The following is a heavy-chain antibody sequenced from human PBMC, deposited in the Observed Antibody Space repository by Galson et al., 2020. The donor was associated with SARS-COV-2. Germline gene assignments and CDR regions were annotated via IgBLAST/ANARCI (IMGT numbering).Heavy chain of an antibody. J-gene: IGHJ4*02. Sequence: SETLSLTCTVSGGSISSGSYYWSWIRQPAGQGLEWIGRIYANGSPSYNPSLRSRVTISEDTSKNQFYLKLSSVTAADTAVYFCMRDRGGRGRFGELDYWGQGTLVTVSS. V-gene: IGHV4-61*02. D-gene: IGHD3-10*01. CDR1: GGSISSGSYY. CDR2: IYANGSP. CDR3: MRDRGGRGRFGELDY.